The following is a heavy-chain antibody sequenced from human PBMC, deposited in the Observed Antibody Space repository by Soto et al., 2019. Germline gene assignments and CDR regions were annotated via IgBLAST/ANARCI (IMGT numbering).Heavy chain of an antibody. CDR1: GFTFSSYA. CDR2: VSFGGST. V-gene: IGHV3-23*01. J-gene: IGHJ4*02. Sequence: DVQLLESGGGVVQPEGSLRLSCAASGFTFSSYAMGWVRQGPGKGLEWVAVVSFGGSTHYADSVRGRFTISRDNSKNTLSLQMNSLTAAATAVYFCAKRRGAGGHFDYWGQGALVTVSS. CDR3: AKRRGAGGHFDY. D-gene: IGHD2-15*01.